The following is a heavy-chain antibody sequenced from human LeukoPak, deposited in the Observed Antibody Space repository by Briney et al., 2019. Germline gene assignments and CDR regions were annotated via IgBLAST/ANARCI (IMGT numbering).Heavy chain of an antibody. CDR1: GFTISSYA. D-gene: IGHD3-16*01. CDR2: IGDSGGST. Sequence: GGSLRLSCAVSGFTISSYAMSWVRQAPGKGLEWVSSIGDSGGSTYYADSVQGRFTISRDNSKNTLYLQMDSLRAEDTAVYYCAKDRGSYRAFDIWGQGTMVTVSS. J-gene: IGHJ3*02. V-gene: IGHV3-23*01. CDR3: AKDRGSYRAFDI.